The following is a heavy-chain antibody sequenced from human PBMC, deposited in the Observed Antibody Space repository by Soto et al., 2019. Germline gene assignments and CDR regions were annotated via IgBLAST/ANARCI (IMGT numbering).Heavy chain of an antibody. D-gene: IGHD4-17*01. J-gene: IGHJ3*01. CDR2: ISGSGSYI. V-gene: IGHV3-21*01. CDR3: ARDLRAHYGP. Sequence: EVQLVESGGGLVKPGGSLRVSCAASGFTFSNYDMIWVRQAPGKGLEWVASISGSGSYIYYADSVRGRFTISRDNANKSLFLEMNALIAEDTAVYFCARDLRAHYGPWGQGTVVTVSS. CDR1: GFTFSNYD.